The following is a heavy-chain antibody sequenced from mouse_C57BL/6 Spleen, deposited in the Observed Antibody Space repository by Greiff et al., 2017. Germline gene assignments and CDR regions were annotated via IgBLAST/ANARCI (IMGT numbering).Heavy chain of an antibody. Sequence: EVKVVESGGGLVQPKGSLKLSCAASGFSFNTYAMNWVRQAPGKGLEWVARIRSKSNNYATYYADSVKDRFTISRDDSESMLYLQMNNLKTEDTAMDFGGRPSVVAPFAYWGQRTLVTVSA. CDR2: IRSKSNNYAT. CDR3: GRPSVVAPFAY. J-gene: IGHJ3*01. CDR1: GFSFNTYA. D-gene: IGHD1-1*01. V-gene: IGHV10-1*01.